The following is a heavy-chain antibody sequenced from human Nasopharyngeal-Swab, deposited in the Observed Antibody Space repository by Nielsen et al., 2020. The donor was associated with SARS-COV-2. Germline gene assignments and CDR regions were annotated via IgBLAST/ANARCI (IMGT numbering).Heavy chain of an antibody. J-gene: IGHJ5*02. V-gene: IGHV4-39*01. CDR2: IYYSGST. Sequence: SETLSLTCTVSGGSISSSSYYWGWIRQPPGKGLEWIGSIYYSGSTYYNPSLKSRVTISVDTSKNQFSLELSSVTAADTAVYYCARQELELALRWFDPWGQGTLVTVSS. D-gene: IGHD1-7*01. CDR3: ARQELELALRWFDP. CDR1: GGSISSSSYY.